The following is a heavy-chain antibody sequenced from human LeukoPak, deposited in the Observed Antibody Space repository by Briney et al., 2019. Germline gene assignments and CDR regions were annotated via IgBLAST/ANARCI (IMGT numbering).Heavy chain of an antibody. Sequence: ASVKVSCKASGYTFTNYTINWVRLAPGQGLEWIGWIVAGSGNTNYAQKFQERVTITRDMSTSTAYMELSSLRSEDTAVYYCAAVGGGSWTDFDPWGQGTLVTVSS. V-gene: IGHV1-58*02. CDR3: AAVGGGSWTDFDP. CDR2: IVAGSGNT. D-gene: IGHD2-15*01. CDR1: GYTFTNYT. J-gene: IGHJ5*02.